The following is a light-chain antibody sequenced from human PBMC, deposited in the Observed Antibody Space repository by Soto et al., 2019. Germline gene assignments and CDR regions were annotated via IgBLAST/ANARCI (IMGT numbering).Light chain of an antibody. CDR3: QQYGSPPYT. Sequence: EIVLTQSPGTLSLSPGERATLSCRASQSVDSGYLAWYQQKPGQAPRLLLYGASNRATDIPDRFSGSGSGTDFTLTINRLEPEDFAVYSCQQYGSPPYTFGQGTKLEIK. CDR2: GAS. J-gene: IGKJ2*01. CDR1: QSVDSGY. V-gene: IGKV3-20*01.